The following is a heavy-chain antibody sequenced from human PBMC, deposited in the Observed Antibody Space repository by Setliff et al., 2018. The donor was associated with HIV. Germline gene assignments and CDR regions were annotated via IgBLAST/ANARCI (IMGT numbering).Heavy chain of an antibody. CDR1: GESFSDYS. CDR2: VSDSGSA. CDR3: ARLREGSTSLIDP. D-gene: IGHD1-26*01. Sequence: SETLSLTCAVYGESFSDYSWTWIRQPPGKRLEWIGYVSDSGSANYNPSLKSRLTISIDTSKSQFSLKLSSVTAADTAFYYCARLREGSTSLIDPWGQGTLVTVSS. J-gene: IGHJ5*02. V-gene: IGHV4-59*01.